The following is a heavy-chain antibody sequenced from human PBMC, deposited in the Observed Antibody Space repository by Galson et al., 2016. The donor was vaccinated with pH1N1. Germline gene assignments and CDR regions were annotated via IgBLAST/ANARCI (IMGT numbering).Heavy chain of an antibody. CDR1: GGSISSSSYY. CDR2: IFYSGST. Sequence: SETLSLTCTVSGGSISSSSYYWGWIRQPPGKGLEWIGSIFYSGSTYYNPSPKSRVTISVDTSKTQFSLKLTSVTAADTAVYSCASHRPRPVLVPAAASGWGQGTLVTVSS. CDR3: ASHRPRPVLVPAAASG. V-gene: IGHV4-39*01. D-gene: IGHD2-2*01. J-gene: IGHJ4*02.